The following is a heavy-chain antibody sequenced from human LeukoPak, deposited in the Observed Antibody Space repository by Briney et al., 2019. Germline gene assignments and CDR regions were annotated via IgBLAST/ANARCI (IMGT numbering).Heavy chain of an antibody. J-gene: IGHJ6*03. CDR1: GFTFSSYE. D-gene: IGHD4-17*01. Sequence: PGGSLRLSCAAPGFTFSSYEMNWVRQAPGKGLEWVSYISSSGSTIYYADSVKGRFTISRDNAKNSLYLQMNSLRAEDTAVYYCARVTPLRFSYYYFMDVWGKGTTVTISS. V-gene: IGHV3-48*03. CDR3: ARVTPLRFSYYYFMDV. CDR2: ISSSGSTI.